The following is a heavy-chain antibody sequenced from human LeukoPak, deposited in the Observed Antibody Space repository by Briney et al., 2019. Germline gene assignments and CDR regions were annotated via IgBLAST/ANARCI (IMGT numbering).Heavy chain of an antibody. V-gene: IGHV3-30*18. D-gene: IGHD4-23*01. Sequence: GGSLRLSCAASGFTFSSYGMPWVRQAPGKGLEWVAVISYDGSNKYYADSVKGRFTISRDNSKNTLYLQMNSLRAEDTAVYYCAKERYGGNSRVGYFDYWGQGTLVTVSS. CDR3: AKERYGGNSRVGYFDY. CDR1: GFTFSSYG. CDR2: ISYDGSNK. J-gene: IGHJ4*02.